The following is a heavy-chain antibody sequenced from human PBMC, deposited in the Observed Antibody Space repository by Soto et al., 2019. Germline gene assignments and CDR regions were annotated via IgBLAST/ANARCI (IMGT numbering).Heavy chain of an antibody. CDR1: GGSISSGGYS. J-gene: IGHJ5*02. CDR2: IYHSGST. CDR3: ARATIVLVPAAMVSHWFDP. Sequence: SETLSLTCAVSGGSISSGGYSWSWIRQPPGKGLEWIGYIYHSGSTYYNPSLKSRVTISVDRSKNQFSLKLSSVTAADTAVYYCARATIVLVPAAMVSHWFDPWGQGTLVTVSS. D-gene: IGHD2-2*01. V-gene: IGHV4-30-2*01.